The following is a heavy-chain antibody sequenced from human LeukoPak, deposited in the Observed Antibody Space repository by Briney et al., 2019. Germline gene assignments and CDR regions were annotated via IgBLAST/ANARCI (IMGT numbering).Heavy chain of an antibody. Sequence: PGRSLRLSCAASGFTFSSYAMHWVRQAPGKGLEWLGRIKSRTDGETTDYAAPVKGRFTISRDDSKNTLHLQMDTLKIEDTAVYYCTTVRDSGNYYWYFDLWGRGTLVTVSS. CDR2: IKSRTDGETT. CDR1: GFTFSSYA. J-gene: IGHJ2*01. D-gene: IGHD1-26*01. CDR3: TTVRDSGNYYWYFDL. V-gene: IGHV3-15*01.